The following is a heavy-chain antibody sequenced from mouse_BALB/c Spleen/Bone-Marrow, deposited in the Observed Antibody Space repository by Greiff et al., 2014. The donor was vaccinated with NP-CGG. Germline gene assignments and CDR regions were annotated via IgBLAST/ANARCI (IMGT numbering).Heavy chain of an antibody. CDR1: GFDFSRYW. CDR3: ARSAFYALDY. J-gene: IGHJ4*01. CDR2: INPGSSTI. Sequence: EVQLQQSGGGLAQPGGSLNLSCAASGFDFSRYWMSWARQAPGKGQEWIGEINPGSSTINYTPSLKDKFIISRDNAKNTLYLQMSKVRSEDTALYYCARSAFYALDYWGQGTSVTVSS. D-gene: IGHD3-1*01. V-gene: IGHV4-2*02.